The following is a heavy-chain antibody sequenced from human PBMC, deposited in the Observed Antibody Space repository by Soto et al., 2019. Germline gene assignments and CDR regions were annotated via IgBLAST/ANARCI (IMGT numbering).Heavy chain of an antibody. CDR1: GFTFSSYG. CDR2: IWFDGSDK. D-gene: IGHD2-2*01. V-gene: IGHV3-33*01. CDR3: ARLYCSSTSCYSVGAFDI. J-gene: IGHJ3*02. Sequence: PGGSLSLSCAASGFTFSSYGMHWVRQAPGKGLEWVALIWFDGSDKYYADSVKGRFTISRDNSNNTLYLQMNSLRADDTAVYYCARLYCSSTSCYSVGAFDIWGQGTMVTVSS.